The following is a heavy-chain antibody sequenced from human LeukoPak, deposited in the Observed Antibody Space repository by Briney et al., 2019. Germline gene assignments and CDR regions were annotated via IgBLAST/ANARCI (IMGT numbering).Heavy chain of an antibody. CDR3: AREWRIQLYLSDY. CDR1: GYTLTTYY. J-gene: IGHJ4*02. D-gene: IGHD5-18*01. V-gene: IGHV1-46*01. CDR2: INPSIDSI. Sequence: ASVKVSCKASGYTLTTYYIHWVRQAPGQGLEWMGIINPSIDSINYARKFQRRVTMTSDTSTSTVYMELSDLRSEDTAVYYCAREWRIQLYLSDYWGQGTLVTVSS.